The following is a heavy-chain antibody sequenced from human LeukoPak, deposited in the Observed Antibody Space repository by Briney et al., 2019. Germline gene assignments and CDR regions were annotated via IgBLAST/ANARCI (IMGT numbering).Heavy chain of an antibody. Sequence: ASVKVSCTASGDTFTSYYMYWVRQAPGQGLEWMGIINPSGGSIRYAQKFQGRVTMTRDTSTSTVYMELSSLRSEDTAVYYCARGRNYYDSSGYYYEGDAFDIWGQGTMVTVSS. V-gene: IGHV1-46*01. CDR1: GDTFTSYY. D-gene: IGHD3-22*01. CDR3: ARGRNYYDSSGYYYEGDAFDI. J-gene: IGHJ3*02. CDR2: INPSGGSI.